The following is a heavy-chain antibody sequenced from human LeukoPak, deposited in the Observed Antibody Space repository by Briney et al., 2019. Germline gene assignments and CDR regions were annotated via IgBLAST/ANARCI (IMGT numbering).Heavy chain of an antibody. CDR3: AKTSEPYYNIGEALDF. J-gene: IGHJ4*02. CDR1: GFTFNIYA. D-gene: IGHD3-22*01. V-gene: IGHV3-23*01. Sequence: GSLRLSCAASGFTFNIYAMNWVRQAPGKGLEWVSAMSGSGGSTYYADSVKGRFTISRDNSKNTLYLQVNSLRAGDTALYYCAKTSEPYYNIGEALDFWGQGTLVTVSS. CDR2: MSGSGGST.